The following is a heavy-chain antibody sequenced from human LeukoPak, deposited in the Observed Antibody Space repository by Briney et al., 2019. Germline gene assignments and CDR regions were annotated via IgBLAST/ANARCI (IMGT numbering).Heavy chain of an antibody. Sequence: PGGSLRLSCAASGFTFSSYGMHWVRQAPGKGLEWVAVIWYDGSNKYYADSVKGRFTISRDNSKNTLYLQMNSLRAEDTAVYYCAREGQYSSSWYLKIKGDAFDIWGQGTMVTVSS. CDR3: AREGQYSSSWYLKIKGDAFDI. CDR2: IWYDGSNK. J-gene: IGHJ3*02. V-gene: IGHV3-33*01. D-gene: IGHD6-13*01. CDR1: GFTFSSYG.